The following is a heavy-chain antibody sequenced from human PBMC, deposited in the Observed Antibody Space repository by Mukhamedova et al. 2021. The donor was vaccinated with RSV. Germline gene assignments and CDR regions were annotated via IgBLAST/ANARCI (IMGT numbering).Heavy chain of an antibody. V-gene: IGHV3-21*01. CDR2: ISSSSSYI. CDR3: ARATVGATDY. Sequence: MNWVRQAPGKGLEWVSSISSSSSYIYYADSVKGRFTISRDNAKNSLYLQMKSLRAEDTAVYYCARATVGATDYWGQGTLVTVSS. D-gene: IGHD1-26*01. J-gene: IGHJ4*02.